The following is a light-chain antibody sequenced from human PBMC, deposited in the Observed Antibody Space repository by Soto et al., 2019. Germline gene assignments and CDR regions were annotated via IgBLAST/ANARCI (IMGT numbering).Light chain of an antibody. CDR1: SSDVGGYNY. J-gene: IGLJ2*01. V-gene: IGLV2-11*01. CDR3: CSYAGSNILI. Sequence: QSALTQPRSVSGSPGQSVTISCTGTSSDVGGYNYVSWYQQHPGKAPKVMIYDVNKRPSGVPDRFSGSKSGNTASLTISGLQADDEADYYCCSYAGSNILIFGGGTQLTVL. CDR2: DVN.